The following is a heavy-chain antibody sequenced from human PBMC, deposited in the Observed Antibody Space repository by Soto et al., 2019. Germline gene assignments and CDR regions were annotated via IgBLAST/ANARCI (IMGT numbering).Heavy chain of an antibody. CDR3: ARGSDYDSSGYYGR. V-gene: IGHV4-4*02. D-gene: IGHD3-22*01. CDR2: IYHSGST. CDR1: GGSISSSNW. J-gene: IGHJ4*02. Sequence: SETLSLTCAVSGGSISSSNWWSWVRQPPGKGLEWIGEIYHSGSTNYNPSLKSRVTISVDKSKNQFSLKLSSVTAADTAVYYCARGSDYDSSGYYGRWGKGTLVTVAS.